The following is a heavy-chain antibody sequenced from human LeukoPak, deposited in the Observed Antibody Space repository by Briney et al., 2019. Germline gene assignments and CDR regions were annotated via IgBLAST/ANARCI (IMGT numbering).Heavy chain of an antibody. D-gene: IGHD3-22*01. Sequence: PSQTLSLTCTVSGGSISSGDYYWSWIRQPPGKGLEWIGYTYYSGSTYYNPSLKIRATISVDTSKNQFSLKLTSVTAADTAVYYCARPYYYDSRIDPWGQGTLVTVSS. CDR3: ARPYYYDSRIDP. J-gene: IGHJ5*02. CDR2: TYYSGST. V-gene: IGHV4-30-4*01. CDR1: GGSISSGDYY.